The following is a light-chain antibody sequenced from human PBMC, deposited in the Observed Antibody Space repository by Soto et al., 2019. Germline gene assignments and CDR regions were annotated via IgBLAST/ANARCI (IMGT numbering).Light chain of an antibody. Sequence: QSVLTQPASVSGSPGQSITISCTGTSSDVGGFNYVSWYQQHPGKAPKLLIFDVYSRPSGISNRFSGSKSGNTASLTISGLQAEDEADYYCSSYTARTTLYVFGTGTKVTVL. CDR3: SSYTARTTLYV. V-gene: IGLV2-14*01. CDR2: DVY. J-gene: IGLJ1*01. CDR1: SSDVGGFNY.